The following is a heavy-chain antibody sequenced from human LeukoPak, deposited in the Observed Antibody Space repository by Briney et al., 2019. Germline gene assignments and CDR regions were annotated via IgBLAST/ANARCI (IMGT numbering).Heavy chain of an antibody. V-gene: IGHV3-23*01. D-gene: IGHD5-24*01. Sequence: GGSLRLSCAASGFAFSSYAMSWVRQAPGKGLEWVSAVSDSGRSTYYADSVKGRFTISRDNSKNTLYLQMNSLRAEDTAVYYCAKRGMTTIKEGFDFWGQGTLVTVSS. CDR2: VSDSGRST. J-gene: IGHJ4*02. CDR1: GFAFSSYA. CDR3: AKRGMTTIKEGFDF.